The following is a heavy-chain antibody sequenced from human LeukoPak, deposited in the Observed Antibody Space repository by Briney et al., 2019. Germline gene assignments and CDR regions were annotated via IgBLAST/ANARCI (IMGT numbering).Heavy chain of an antibody. CDR2: ISGSSGST. CDR1: GFTFSNAW. J-gene: IGHJ4*02. D-gene: IGHD3-22*01. V-gene: IGHV3-23*01. CDR3: AKPSGGYDSSGYYFDY. Sequence: GGSLRLSCAASGFTFSNAWMNWVRQAPGKGLEWVSAISGSSGSTYYADSVKGRFTISRDNSKNTLYLQMNSLRAEDTAVYYCAKPSGGYDSSGYYFDYWGQGTLVTVSS.